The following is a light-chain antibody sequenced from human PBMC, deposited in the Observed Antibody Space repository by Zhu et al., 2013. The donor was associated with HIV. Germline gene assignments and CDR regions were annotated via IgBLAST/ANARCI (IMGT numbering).Light chain of an antibody. CDR2: GTS. Sequence: EIVLTQSPGTLSLSPGERATLSCRASQSVSSSYLAWYQQKPGQAPRLLIYGTSSRATGIPDRFSGSGSGTDFTLSISRLDPEDFAVYYCQQNDSSSPFTFGPGTKVDIK. J-gene: IGKJ3*01. CDR3: QQNDSSSPFT. CDR1: QSVSSSY. V-gene: IGKV3-20*01.